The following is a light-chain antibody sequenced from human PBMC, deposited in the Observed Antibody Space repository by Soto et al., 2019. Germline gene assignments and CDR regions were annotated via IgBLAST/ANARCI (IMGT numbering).Light chain of an antibody. J-gene: IGLJ2*01. V-gene: IGLV2-8*01. CDR2: DVS. CDR3: SSYAGSNIVV. CDR1: SSDVGGYNY. Sequence: QSALTQPPSASGSPGQSVTISCTGSSSDVGGYNYVSWYQQHPGKAPKLMIYDVSKRPSGVPDRFSGSKSGNTASLTVSGLQAEDEADYYCSSYAGSNIVVFGGGTQLTVL.